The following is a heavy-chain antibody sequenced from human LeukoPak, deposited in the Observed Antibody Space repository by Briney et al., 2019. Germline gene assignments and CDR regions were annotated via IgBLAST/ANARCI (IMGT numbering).Heavy chain of an antibody. CDR1: GGLISRIEYY. V-gene: IGHV4-30-4*01. Sequence: SETLSLTCTVSGGLISRIEYYWSWIRQSPVKGLEWLGHVYHTGTTLYSPHLNNRLTVSVDSSRNQFSLTLNSVTAADTAVYYCASVSVWELATHPGGSFDYWGRGILVTVSS. CDR2: VYHTGTT. J-gene: IGHJ4*02. D-gene: IGHD1-26*01. CDR3: ASVSVWELATHPGGSFDY.